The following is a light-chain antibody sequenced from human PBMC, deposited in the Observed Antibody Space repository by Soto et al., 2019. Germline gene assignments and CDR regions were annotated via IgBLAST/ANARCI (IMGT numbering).Light chain of an antibody. V-gene: IGKV3-20*01. J-gene: IGKJ4*01. CDR1: QSVSSSY. Sequence: EIVLTQSPGTLSLSPGERATLSCRASQSVSSSYLAWYQQKPGQAPRLLIYGASSRATGIPDRLSGSGSGTDFTLTISSLQPEDFATYYCQQANSFPLTFGGGTKVDIK. CDR2: GAS. CDR3: QQANSFPLT.